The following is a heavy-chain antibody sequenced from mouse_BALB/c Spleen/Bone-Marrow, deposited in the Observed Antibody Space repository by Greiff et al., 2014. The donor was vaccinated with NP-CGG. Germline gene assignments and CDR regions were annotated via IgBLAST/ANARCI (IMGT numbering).Heavy chain of an antibody. Sequence: EVHLVESGGDLVYPGGSLKLSCAASGFTFSSYGMSWVRQTPDTRLEWVATINSGGTNTYYPDSMKGRFTISRDNAKNTPYLQMSSLRSEDTAMYYCTRRGIYDERTAMDYWGRGTSVTVSS. V-gene: IGHV5-6*01. J-gene: IGHJ4*01. CDR2: INSGGTNT. CDR3: TRRGIYDERTAMDY. CDR1: GFTFSSYG. D-gene: IGHD2-12*01.